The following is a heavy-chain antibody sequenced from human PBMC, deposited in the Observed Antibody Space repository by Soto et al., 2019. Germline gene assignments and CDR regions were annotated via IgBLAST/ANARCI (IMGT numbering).Heavy chain of an antibody. V-gene: IGHV1-46*01. CDR3: ARGGGVTANISPFDY. CDR2: INPSGVST. CDR1: GYTLTNCY. J-gene: IGHJ4*02. Sequence: ASVKVSCEASGYTLTNCYMHWVRQAPGQGLEWMGIINPSGVSTIYAPKFQGRVTMTRDTSTSTLYMELSSLRSDDTAVYYCARGGGVTANISPFDYWGQGTQVTVSS. D-gene: IGHD2-21*02.